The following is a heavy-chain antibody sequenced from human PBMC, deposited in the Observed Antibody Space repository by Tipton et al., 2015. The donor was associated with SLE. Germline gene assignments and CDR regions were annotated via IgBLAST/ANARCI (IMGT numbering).Heavy chain of an antibody. V-gene: IGHV3-33*03. D-gene: IGHD3-16*01. Sequence: LRLSCAASGFTFSTSAMHWVRQAPGKGLEWVAVIWYDGSNKFYADSVKGRFTISRDNSKNTVYLQMNRLRVEDTAVYYCAGGTGAYFDHWGQGTLVTVSS. CDR1: GFTFSTSA. CDR2: IWYDGSNK. CDR3: AGGTGAYFDH. J-gene: IGHJ4*02.